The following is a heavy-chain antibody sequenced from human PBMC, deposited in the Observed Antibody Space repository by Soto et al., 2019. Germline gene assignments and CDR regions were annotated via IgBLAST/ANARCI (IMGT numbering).Heavy chain of an antibody. D-gene: IGHD6-19*01. J-gene: IGHJ4*02. Sequence: SETLSLTCTFSGGSISSGGYYWSWIRQHPGKGLEWIGYIYYSGSTYYNPSLKSRVTISVDTSKNQFSLKLSSVTAADTAVYYCARGYSSGYNFDYRGQGTGVTVAS. V-gene: IGHV4-31*03. CDR2: IYYSGST. CDR1: GGSISSGGYY. CDR3: ARGYSSGYNFDY.